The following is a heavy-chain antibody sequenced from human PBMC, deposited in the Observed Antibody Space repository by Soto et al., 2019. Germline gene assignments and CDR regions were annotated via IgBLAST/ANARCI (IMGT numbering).Heavy chain of an antibody. D-gene: IGHD3-10*01. J-gene: IGHJ4*02. CDR3: ARDWESTVSTWSFGAF. Sequence: QVQLVQSGAEVKKPGYSVKVSCKASGGTFSPYTVNWVRQAPGQVLEWMGRIIPFLGVTNYAQKFQARVTLPADPSTTTAYMALSGLRFEDTAVYYCARDWESTVSTWSFGAFWGRGTLVTVSS. CDR1: GGTFSPYT. CDR2: IIPFLGVT. V-gene: IGHV1-69*08.